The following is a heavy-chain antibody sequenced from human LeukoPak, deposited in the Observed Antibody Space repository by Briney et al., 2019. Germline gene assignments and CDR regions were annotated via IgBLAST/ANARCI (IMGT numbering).Heavy chain of an antibody. J-gene: IGHJ4*02. D-gene: IGHD2-21*01. V-gene: IGHV4-39*01. CDR1: SCSISSSSYY. CDR2: IYYCGST. Sequence: SETLPLTCTVSSCSISSSSYYRGWPGQPPGKGLGRIGNIYYCGSTDYNPSLKSRVTISVETPKNQFSVKLSSVTAADTAVYYCAMGLVVVPYPWYFDYWGQGTLVTVSS. CDR3: AMGLVVVPYPWYFDY.